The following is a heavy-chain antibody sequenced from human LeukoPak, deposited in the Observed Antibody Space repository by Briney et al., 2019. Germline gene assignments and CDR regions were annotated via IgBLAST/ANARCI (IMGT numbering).Heavy chain of an antibody. CDR3: GRAGRYCSGGSCYGENWFDP. CDR2: IHSSGNT. Sequence: SETLSLTCTVSGGSISSYYWNWIRQPPGKGLEWLGYIHSSGNTRYNPSVRSRVTMSVDTSKNQFSLKLSSVTAADTAVYYCGRAGRYCSGGSCYGENWFDPWGQGTLVTASS. D-gene: IGHD2-15*01. J-gene: IGHJ5*02. V-gene: IGHV4-59*01. CDR1: GGSISSYY.